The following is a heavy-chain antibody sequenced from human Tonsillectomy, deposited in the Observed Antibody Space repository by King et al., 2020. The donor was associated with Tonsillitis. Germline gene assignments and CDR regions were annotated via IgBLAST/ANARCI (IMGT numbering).Heavy chain of an antibody. CDR3: ARFGFYGGNPGAFDY. CDR1: GGSISSYH. V-gene: IGHV4-59*01. J-gene: IGHJ4*02. Sequence: VQLQESGPGLVKPSETLSLTCTVSGGSISSYHWSWIRQPPGKGLEWIGYIYYSGSTSYNPSLKSRVTISVDMSKNQFSLKLSSVTAADTAVYYCARFGFYGGNPGAFDYWGQGTLVTVSS. D-gene: IGHD4-23*01. CDR2: IYYSGST.